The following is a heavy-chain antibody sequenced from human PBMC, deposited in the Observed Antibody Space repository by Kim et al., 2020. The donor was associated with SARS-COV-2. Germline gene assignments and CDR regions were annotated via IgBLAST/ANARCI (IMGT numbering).Heavy chain of an antibody. Sequence: SETLSLTCTVSGGSISSSSYYWGWIRQPPGKGLEWIGSIYYSGSTYYNPSLKSRVTISVDTSKNQFSLKLSSVTAADTAVYYCARLQGWIQLWYFDYWGQGTLVTVSP. CDR3: ARLQGWIQLWYFDY. V-gene: IGHV4-39*01. J-gene: IGHJ4*02. CDR2: IYYSGST. CDR1: GGSISSSSYY. D-gene: IGHD5-18*01.